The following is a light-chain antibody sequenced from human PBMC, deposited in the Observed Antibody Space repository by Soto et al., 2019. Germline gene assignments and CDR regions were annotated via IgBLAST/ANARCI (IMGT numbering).Light chain of an antibody. V-gene: IGKV3-11*01. CDR2: DAS. CDR1: QSVSSSS. J-gene: IGKJ1*01. Sequence: EIVLTQSPGTLSLSPGERSSRSCRASQSVSSSSLAWYQQKRGQAPRLLIHDASNRATGIPARFSGSGSGTDFTLTISSLEPEDFAVYYCQQRSNWPPWTFGQGTKV. CDR3: QQRSNWPPWT.